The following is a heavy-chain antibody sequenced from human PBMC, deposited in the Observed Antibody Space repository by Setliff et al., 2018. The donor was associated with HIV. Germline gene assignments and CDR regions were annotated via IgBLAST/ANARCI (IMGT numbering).Heavy chain of an antibody. CDR3: ARLGDSGYDFRGYFDY. J-gene: IGHJ4*02. CDR2: VYYSGGT. CDR1: GGSVSDTSYY. V-gene: IGHV4-39*01. D-gene: IGHD5-12*01. Sequence: PSETLSLTCTVSGGSVSDTSYYWGWIRQPPGKGLEWLANVYYSGGTYYNPSLNSRVTISVDTSRNQFSLKLTSVTAADTALYFCARLGDSGYDFRGYFDYWGLGKLVTVSS.